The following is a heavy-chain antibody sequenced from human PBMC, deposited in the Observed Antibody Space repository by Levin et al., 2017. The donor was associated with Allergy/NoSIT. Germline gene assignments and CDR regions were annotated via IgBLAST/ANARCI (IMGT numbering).Heavy chain of an antibody. V-gene: IGHV3-9*01. CDR1: GFTFDDYA. D-gene: IGHD3-22*01. J-gene: IGHJ4*02. CDR3: AKDRGAYYYDSSGYPDY. Sequence: SLKISCAASGFTFDDYAMHWVRQAPGKGLEWVSGISWNSGSIGYADSVKGRFTISRDNAKNSLYLQMNSLRAEDTALYYCAKDRGAYYYDSSGYPDYWGQGTLVTVSS. CDR2: ISWNSGSI.